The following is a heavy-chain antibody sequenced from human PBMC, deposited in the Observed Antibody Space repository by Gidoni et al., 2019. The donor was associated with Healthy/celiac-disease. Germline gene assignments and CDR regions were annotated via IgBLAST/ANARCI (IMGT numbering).Heavy chain of an antibody. Sequence: EVQLVESGGGLVQPGGSLRLSCAASGFTFSSYAMSWVRQAPGKGLEWVSAISGSGGSTYYADSVKGRFTISRDNSKNTLYLQMNSLRAEDTAVYYCAKDLAGYSSSWYIYYYMDVWGKGTTVTVSS. CDR3: AKDLAGYSSSWYIYYYMDV. D-gene: IGHD6-13*01. CDR1: GFTFSSYA. J-gene: IGHJ6*03. V-gene: IGHV3-23*04. CDR2: ISGSGGST.